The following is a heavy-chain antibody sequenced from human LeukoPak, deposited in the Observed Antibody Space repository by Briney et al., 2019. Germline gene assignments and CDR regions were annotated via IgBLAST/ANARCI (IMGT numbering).Heavy chain of an antibody. Sequence: AASVKVSCKASGYTFTSYYMHWVRQAPAQGLEWMGIINPSGGSTSYAQKFQGRVTMTRDTSTSTVYMELSSLRSEDTAVYYCARRPVAGGWFDPWGQGTLVTVSS. CDR2: INPSGGST. J-gene: IGHJ5*02. CDR3: ARRPVAGGWFDP. V-gene: IGHV1-46*01. D-gene: IGHD6-19*01. CDR1: GYTFTSYY.